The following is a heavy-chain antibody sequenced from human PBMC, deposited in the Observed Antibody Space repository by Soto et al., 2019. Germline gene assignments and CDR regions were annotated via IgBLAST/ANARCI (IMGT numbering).Heavy chain of an antibody. CDR3: ARINRYCSGGSCYAIIDY. Sequence: VASVKVSCKASGYTFTSYDINWVRQATGQGLEWMGWMNPNSGNTGYAQKFQGRVTMTRNTSISTAYMELSSLRSEDTAVYYCARINRYCSGGSCYAIIDYWGQGTVGTVSS. CDR1: GYTFTSYD. J-gene: IGHJ4*02. CDR2: MNPNSGNT. V-gene: IGHV1-8*01. D-gene: IGHD2-15*01.